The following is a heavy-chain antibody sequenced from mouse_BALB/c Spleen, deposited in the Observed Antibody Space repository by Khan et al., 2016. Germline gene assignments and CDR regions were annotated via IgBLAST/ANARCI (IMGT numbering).Heavy chain of an antibody. CDR3: ASYYGNYYAMDY. CDR1: GYSITSDYA. V-gene: IGHV3-2*02. CDR2: ISYSGST. J-gene: IGHJ4*01. D-gene: IGHD2-1*01. Sequence: EVQLQESGPGLVKPSQSLSLTCTVTGYSITSDYAWNWIRQFPGNKLEWMGYISYSGSTSYNPSLKSRISITRDTSKNQFFRQVKSVTTEDTATYYCASYYGNYYAMDYWGQGTSVTVSS.